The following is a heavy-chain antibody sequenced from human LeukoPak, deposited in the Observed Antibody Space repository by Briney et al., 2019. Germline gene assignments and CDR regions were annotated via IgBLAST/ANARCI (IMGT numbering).Heavy chain of an antibody. D-gene: IGHD3-10*01. CDR2: ISSSSSYI. V-gene: IGHV3-21*01. CDR1: RFTFSSYS. Sequence: PGGSLRLSCAASRFTFSSYSMNWVRQAPGKGLEWVSSISSSSSYIYYADSVKGRFTISRDNAKNSLYLQMNSLRAEDTAVYYCASPRIPGEYDYYYYYYMDVWGKGTTVTVSS. J-gene: IGHJ6*03. CDR3: ASPRIPGEYDYYYYYYMDV.